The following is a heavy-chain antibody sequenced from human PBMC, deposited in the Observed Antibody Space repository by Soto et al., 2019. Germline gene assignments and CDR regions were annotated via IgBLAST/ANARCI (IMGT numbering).Heavy chain of an antibody. Sequence: QPQLVQSGAEVRKPGASVNVSCKASGYTFTTYGIRWVRQATGQGLEWMGWIGGYNGDSHNAQKFQGRLTMTKYTSTKTAYMELRIQRPDDTAVYDCARVGNNSCPLEYDYGGQGTMVIVSS. CDR3: ARVGNNSCPLEYDY. J-gene: IGHJ4*02. CDR1: GYTFTTYG. CDR2: IGGYNGDS. D-gene: IGHD2-15*01. V-gene: IGHV1-18*04.